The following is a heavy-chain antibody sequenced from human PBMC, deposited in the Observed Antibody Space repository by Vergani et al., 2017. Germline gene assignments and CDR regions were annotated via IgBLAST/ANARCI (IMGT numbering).Heavy chain of an antibody. D-gene: IGHD3-9*01. CDR3: ARDIPIPHDPDAFDI. J-gene: IGHJ3*02. Sequence: QVQLVQSGAEVKKPGSSVKVSCKASGATFRSNTISWVRQVPGQGLEWMGRIIPVLGKTKYAQDFQGRLTITADTSTSTAYMELRSLRSDDTAVYYCARDIPIPHDPDAFDIWGQGTMVTVSS. V-gene: IGHV1-69*08. CDR2: IIPVLGKT. CDR1: GATFRSNT.